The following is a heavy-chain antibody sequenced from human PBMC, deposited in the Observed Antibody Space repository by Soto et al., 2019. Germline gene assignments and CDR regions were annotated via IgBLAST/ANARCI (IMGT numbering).Heavy chain of an antibody. CDR3: AREDLISMSDYYFTY. CDR1: GYPFTSHY. Sequence: SVKVSCKASGYPFTSHYIHWVRLAPGQGLEWMGIINPSGGSTSYAQRFRGRVTMTRDTSTGTVYMDLSGLRSEDTAAYYCAREDLISMSDYYFTYWGQASTDTVSS. D-gene: IGHD3-22*01. J-gene: IGHJ4*02. V-gene: IGHV1-46*01. CDR2: INPSGGST.